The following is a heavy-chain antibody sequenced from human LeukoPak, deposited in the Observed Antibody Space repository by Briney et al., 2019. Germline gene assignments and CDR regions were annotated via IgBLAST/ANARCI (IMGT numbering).Heavy chain of an antibody. Sequence: SETLSLTCTVSGSSISSFYWSWIRQPPGKGLEWIGYIYYSGNTNYNPSLKNRVTISVDTSKNQFSLKLSSVTAADTAVYYCARGYSGSYGRFDYWGQGTLATVSS. CDR3: ARGYSGSYGRFDY. V-gene: IGHV4-59*01. J-gene: IGHJ4*02. CDR1: GSSISSFY. CDR2: IYYSGNT. D-gene: IGHD1-26*01.